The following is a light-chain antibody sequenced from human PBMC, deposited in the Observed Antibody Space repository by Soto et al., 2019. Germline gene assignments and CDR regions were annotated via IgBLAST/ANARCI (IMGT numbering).Light chain of an antibody. J-gene: IGKJ1*01. V-gene: IGKV3-20*01. CDR1: ESVSSSA. Sequence: EIGLTKYHGTLSLSPGERATLSCRASESVSSSALAWYQQKPGQAPRRLIYGASSRATGIPDRFSGSGSGTDFTLTISRLEPEDFAVYYCQYYGTSPQTFGQGTKVDIK. CDR3: QYYGTSPQT. CDR2: GAS.